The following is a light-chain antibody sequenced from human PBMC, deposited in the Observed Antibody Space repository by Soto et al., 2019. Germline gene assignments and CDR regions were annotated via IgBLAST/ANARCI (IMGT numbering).Light chain of an antibody. CDR2: EVT. V-gene: IGLV2-14*01. CDR1: SSDVGGSTH. CDR3: VSFTSSTTYI. Sequence: IPPYSGCAYPRKSIPISFIETSSDVGGSTHVSWYQQHPGKAYTLMIYEVTNRPSRVSHRFSGYKHPSTDSLIISGLQAEDEADYYCVSFTSSTTYILGTGTKVTVL. J-gene: IGLJ1*01.